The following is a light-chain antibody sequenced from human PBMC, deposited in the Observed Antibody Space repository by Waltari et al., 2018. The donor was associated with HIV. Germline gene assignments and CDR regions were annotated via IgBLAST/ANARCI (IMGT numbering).Light chain of an antibody. CDR1: SSNIGTNY. CDR2: RNN. J-gene: IGLJ2*01. CDR3: AAWDDTLTVV. V-gene: IGLV1-47*01. Sequence: QSVLTQPPSASGTPGPSVTISCSGTSSNIGTNYVYWYQQFPGTAPKLLIYRNNKRPSGVPDRFSGSKSGTSASLDISGLRSDDEAEYYCAAWDDTLTVVFGGGTKLTVL.